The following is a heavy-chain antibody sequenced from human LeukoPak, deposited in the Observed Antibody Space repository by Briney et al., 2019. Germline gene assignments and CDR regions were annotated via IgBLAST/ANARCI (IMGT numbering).Heavy chain of an antibody. CDR1: GFTFSSYA. J-gene: IGHJ4*02. CDR3: ARGPDIAATGHLFDY. Sequence: GGSLRLSCAASGFTFSSYAMHWVRQAPGKGLEWVAIISYDGSHKYYAESVKGRFTISRDDSKNTLHLQMNSLRADDTAVYYCARGPDIAATGHLFDYWGQGTLVTVSS. CDR2: ISYDGSHK. V-gene: IGHV3-30*04. D-gene: IGHD6-25*01.